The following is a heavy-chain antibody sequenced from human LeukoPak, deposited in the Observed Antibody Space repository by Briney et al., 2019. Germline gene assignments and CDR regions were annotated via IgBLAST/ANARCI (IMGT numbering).Heavy chain of an antibody. V-gene: IGHV4-34*01. Sequence: PSETLSLTCAVSGVSFSGSYWNCIRQPPGKGLEWIGEIDNSGSTNYNPSLKSRVITSADTSKNQFSLRLSSVTAADTAVYYCARGRKSSGRHDATDIWGQGTMVTVSS. J-gene: IGHJ3*02. CDR3: ARGRKSSGRHDATDI. CDR2: IDNSGST. D-gene: IGHD6-19*01. CDR1: GVSFSGSY.